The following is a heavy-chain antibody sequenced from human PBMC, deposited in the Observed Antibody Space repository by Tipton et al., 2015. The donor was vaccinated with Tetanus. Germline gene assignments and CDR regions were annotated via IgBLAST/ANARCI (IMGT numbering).Heavy chain of an antibody. CDR2: TYYRSKWYN. V-gene: IGHV6-1*01. CDR1: GDSASSNSAA. D-gene: IGHD6-13*01. Sequence: TLSLTCAISGDSASSNSAAWNWIRQSPSRGLEWLGRTYYRSKWYNDYAVSVKSRITINPDTSKNQFSLQLNSVTPEDTAVYYCARDRQQLVRDGGYAFDIWGQGTMVTVSS. J-gene: IGHJ3*02. CDR3: ARDRQQLVRDGGYAFDI.